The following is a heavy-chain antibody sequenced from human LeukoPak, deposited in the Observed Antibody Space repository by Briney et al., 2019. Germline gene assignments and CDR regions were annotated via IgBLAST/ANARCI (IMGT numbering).Heavy chain of an antibody. D-gene: IGHD6-19*01. V-gene: IGHV3-23*01. Sequence: GALRPSCAASGFTFSSYAMSWVRQAPGKGLEWVSAISGSGGSTYYADSVKGRFTISRDNSKNTLYLQMNSLRAEDTAVYYCAKDPGYSSGWFDYWGQGTLVTVSS. J-gene: IGHJ4*02. CDR2: ISGSGGST. CDR3: AKDPGYSSGWFDY. CDR1: GFTFSSYA.